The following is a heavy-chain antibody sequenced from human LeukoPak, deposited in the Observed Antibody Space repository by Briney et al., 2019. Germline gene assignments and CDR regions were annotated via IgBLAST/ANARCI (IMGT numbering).Heavy chain of an antibody. V-gene: IGHV1-69*04. CDR1: GGTFSSYA. CDR2: IIPILGIA. J-gene: IGHJ4*02. D-gene: IGHD3-3*01. Sequence: ASVKVSCKASGGTFSSYAISWVRQAPGQGLEWMGRIIPILGIANYAQKFQGRVTITADKSTSTAYMELSSLRSEDTAVYYCARDQVSWNYDFWGFDYWGQGTLVTVSS. CDR3: ARDQVSWNYDFWGFDY.